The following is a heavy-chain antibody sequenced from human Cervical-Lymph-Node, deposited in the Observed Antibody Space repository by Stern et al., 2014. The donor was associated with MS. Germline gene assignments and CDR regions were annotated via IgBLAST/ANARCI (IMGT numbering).Heavy chain of an antibody. J-gene: IGHJ4*02. Sequence: VQLVESGAEVRKPGASVKISCKTSGYTFTTYSIHWVRQAPGHGLEWMGIIDPPGVGTTYAQKFRGRVSMTGDTSTSTVYLDLSSLTSDDTGVYFCATFPICTGGRCHDYWGQGTLVAVSS. CDR1: GYTFTTYS. V-gene: IGHV1-46*01. CDR2: IDPPGVGT. D-gene: IGHD2-15*01. CDR3: ATFPICTGGRCHDY.